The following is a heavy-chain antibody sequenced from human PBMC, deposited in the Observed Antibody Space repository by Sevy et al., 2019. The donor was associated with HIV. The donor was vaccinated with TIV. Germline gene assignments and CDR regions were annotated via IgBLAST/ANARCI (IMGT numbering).Heavy chain of an antibody. CDR2: IKQDGSEK. Sequence: GGSLRLSCAASGFTFSSYWMSWVRQAPGKGLEWVANIKQDGSEKYYVDSVKGRFTISRDNAKNSLYLQMNSLRAEDTAMYYCARESLAVAGWARRVFDIWGQGTMVTVSS. CDR1: GFTFSSYW. V-gene: IGHV3-7*03. D-gene: IGHD6-19*01. CDR3: ARESLAVAGWARRVFDI. J-gene: IGHJ3*02.